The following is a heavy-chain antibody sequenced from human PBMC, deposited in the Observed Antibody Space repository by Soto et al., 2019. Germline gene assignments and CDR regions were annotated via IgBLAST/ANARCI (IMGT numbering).Heavy chain of an antibody. J-gene: IGHJ6*02. CDR2: IDPSDSYT. D-gene: IGHD2-8*01. CDR3: ARHDPYVYGMDV. CDR1: GYSFTSYW. Sequence: HGESLKISCKGSGYSFTSYWISWVRQMPGKGLEWMGRIDPSDSYTNYSPSFQGHVTISADKSISTAYLQWSSLKASDTAMYYCARHDPYVYGMDVWGQGTAVTVSS. V-gene: IGHV5-10-1*01.